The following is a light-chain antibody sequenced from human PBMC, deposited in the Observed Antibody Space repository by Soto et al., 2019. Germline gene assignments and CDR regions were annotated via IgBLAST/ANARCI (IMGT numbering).Light chain of an antibody. CDR2: DFT. Sequence: QSVLTQPASVSGSPGQSITISCTGISADVSTSNFVSWYQQHPGKGPRLILYDFTHRPSGISDRFSGSKSGDTASLTIPGLRAEDEADYYCASYRSGPLYVFGTGTKVTVL. CDR3: ASYRSGPLYV. CDR1: SADVSTSNF. J-gene: IGLJ1*01. V-gene: IGLV2-14*03.